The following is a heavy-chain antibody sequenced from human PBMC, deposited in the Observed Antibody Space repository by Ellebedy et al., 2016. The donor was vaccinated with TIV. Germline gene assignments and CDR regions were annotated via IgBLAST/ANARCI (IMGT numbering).Heavy chain of an antibody. Sequence: GESLKISXAASGFTFSSYWMHWVRQAPGKGLVWVSRINSDGSSTSYADSVKGRFTISRDNAKNTLYLQMNSLRAEDTAVYYCARDFRVGAFDIWGQGTMVTVSS. J-gene: IGHJ3*02. D-gene: IGHD3-16*01. CDR2: INSDGSST. CDR3: ARDFRVGAFDI. V-gene: IGHV3-74*01. CDR1: GFTFSSYW.